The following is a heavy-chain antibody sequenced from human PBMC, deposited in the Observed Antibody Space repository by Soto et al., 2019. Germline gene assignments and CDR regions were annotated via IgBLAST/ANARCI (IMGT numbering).Heavy chain of an antibody. Sequence: GGSLRLSCAASGFTFSSYALHRVRQAPGKGLEWVAVISYDGSNKYYADSVKSRFTISRDNSKNTLYLQMNSLRAEVTAVYYCGSYCSGGSCYGERDFDIWGQGTMVTVSS. CDR1: GFTFSSYA. J-gene: IGHJ3*02. V-gene: IGHV3-30-3*01. CDR2: ISYDGSNK. CDR3: GSYCSGGSCYGERDFDI. D-gene: IGHD2-15*01.